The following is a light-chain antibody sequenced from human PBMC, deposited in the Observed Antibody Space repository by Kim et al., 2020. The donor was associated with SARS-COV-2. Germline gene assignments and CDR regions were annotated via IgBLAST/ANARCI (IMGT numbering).Light chain of an antibody. Sequence: ASVGDRVTITCRASQGIRNDLGWYQQKPGKAPKVLIYGAFSLQTGVQSRFSGSGSATDFTLTISSLQPEDSATYFCLQDYRYPRTFGQGTRLEIK. V-gene: IGKV1-6*01. CDR2: GAF. CDR1: QGIRND. J-gene: IGKJ5*01. CDR3: LQDYRYPRT.